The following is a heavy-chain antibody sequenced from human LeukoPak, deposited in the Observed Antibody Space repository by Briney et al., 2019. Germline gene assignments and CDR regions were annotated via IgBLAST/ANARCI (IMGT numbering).Heavy chain of an antibody. CDR3: VKVDSSGWFLYYYGMDV. CDR1: GFTFSSYA. V-gene: IGHV3-64D*09. J-gene: IGHJ6*02. CDR2: ISSNGGST. Sequence: GGSLRLSCSASGFTFSSYAMHWVREAPGEGLEYVSAISSNGGSTYYADSVKGRFTISRDNSKNTLYLQMRSLRAEDTAVYYCVKVDSSGWFLYYYGMDVWGQGTTVTVSS. D-gene: IGHD6-19*01.